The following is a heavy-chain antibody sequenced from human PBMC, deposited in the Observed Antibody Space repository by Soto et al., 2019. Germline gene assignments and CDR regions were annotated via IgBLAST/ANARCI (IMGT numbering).Heavy chain of an antibody. Sequence: SETLSLTCTVSGGSISSYYWSWIRQPPGKGLEWIGYIYYSGSTNYNPSLKSRVTISVDTSKNQFSLKLSSVTAAETAVYYCAPSLQRSSSSWYDYCGQRSLVTVS. V-gene: IGHV4-59*01. D-gene: IGHD6-13*01. CDR2: IYYSGST. CDR1: GGSISSYY. CDR3: APSLQRSSSSWYDY. J-gene: IGHJ4*02.